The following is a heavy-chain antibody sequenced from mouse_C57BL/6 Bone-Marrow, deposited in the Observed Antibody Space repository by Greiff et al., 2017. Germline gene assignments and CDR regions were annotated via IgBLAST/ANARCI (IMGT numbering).Heavy chain of an antibody. CDR3: ARSQRGQCFDY. CDR1: GYTFTSYW. D-gene: IGHD4-1*02. Sequence: VQLQQPGAELVMPGASVKLSCKASGYTFTSYWMHWVKQRPGQGLEWIGEIDPSDSYTNYNQKFKGKSTLTVDKSSSTAYMQLSSLTSEDSAVYYCARSQRGQCFDYWGQGTTLTVSS. CDR2: IDPSDSYT. V-gene: IGHV1-69*01. J-gene: IGHJ2*01.